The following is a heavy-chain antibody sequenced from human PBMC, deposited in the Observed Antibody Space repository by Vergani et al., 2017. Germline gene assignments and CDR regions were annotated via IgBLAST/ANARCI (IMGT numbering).Heavy chain of an antibody. V-gene: IGHV1-2*02. J-gene: IGHJ1*01. Sequence: QVQLVQSGAEVKKPGASVKVSCKASGYTFTGYYMHWVRQAPGQGLEWMGWINPNSGGTNYAQKLQGRVTMTRDTSISTAYMELSRLRSDDTAVYYCARLYCSSTSCFEYFQHWGQGTLVTVSS. CDR2: INPNSGGT. CDR3: ARLYCSSTSCFEYFQH. D-gene: IGHD2-2*01. CDR1: GYTFTGYY.